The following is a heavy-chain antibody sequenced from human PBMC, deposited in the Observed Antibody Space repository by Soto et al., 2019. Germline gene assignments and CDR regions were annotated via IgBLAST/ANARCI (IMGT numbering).Heavy chain of an antibody. CDR2: TYYNGST. CDR3: ASAKGYCSGGSCYSRWFDP. J-gene: IGHJ5*02. Sequence: LSLTCTVSGGSINSGPYYWSWIRQHPGKGLELIGYTYYNGSTYYNPSLKSRVTISVDTSKTQFSLRLRSVTAADTAVYYCASAKGYCSGGSCYSRWFDPWGQGTLVTVSS. V-gene: IGHV4-31*03. CDR1: GGSINSGPYY. D-gene: IGHD2-15*01.